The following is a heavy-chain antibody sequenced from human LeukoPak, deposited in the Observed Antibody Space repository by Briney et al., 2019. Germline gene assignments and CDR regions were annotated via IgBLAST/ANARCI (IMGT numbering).Heavy chain of an antibody. Sequence: PGGSLRLSCAASGFVVSTNYMSWVRQAPGKGLEWVSVIYSGGSTYYADSVKGRFTISKDNSKNTLYLQMNSLRAEDTAVYYYARGIGVTHDYWGQGTLVTVSS. CDR1: GFVVSTNY. J-gene: IGHJ4*02. V-gene: IGHV3-53*01. CDR2: IYSGGST. CDR3: ARGIGVTHDY. D-gene: IGHD6-19*01.